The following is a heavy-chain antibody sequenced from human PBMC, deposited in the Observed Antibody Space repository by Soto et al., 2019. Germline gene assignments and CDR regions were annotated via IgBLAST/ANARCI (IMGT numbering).Heavy chain of an antibody. J-gene: IGHJ4*02. V-gene: IGHV1-2*02. CDR3: ARDLAKGGGSAGFDY. CDR2: INPKSGGT. Sequence: ASVKVSCKTSGYTFTVYYMHWVRQAPGQGLEWMGWINPKSGGTMYPQKFQGRVTMTWDTSISTAYMALTRLRSDDTAVYYCARDLAKGGGSAGFDYWGQGTLVTVSS. D-gene: IGHD1-26*01. CDR1: GYTFTVYY.